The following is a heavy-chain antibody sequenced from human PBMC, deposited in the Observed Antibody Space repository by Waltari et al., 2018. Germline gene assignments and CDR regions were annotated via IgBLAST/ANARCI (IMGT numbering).Heavy chain of an antibody. J-gene: IGHJ4*02. CDR2: INHSGST. CDR1: GGSFSGYY. V-gene: IGHV4-34*01. CDR3: ARFLLRVAQRPYFDY. D-gene: IGHD3-3*01. Sequence: QVQLQQWGAGLLKPSETLSLTCAVYGGSFSGYYWSWIRQPPGKGLEWIGEINHSGSTNYNPSLKSRVTISVDTSKNQFSLKLSSVTAADTAVYYCARFLLRVAQRPYFDYWGQGTLVTVSS.